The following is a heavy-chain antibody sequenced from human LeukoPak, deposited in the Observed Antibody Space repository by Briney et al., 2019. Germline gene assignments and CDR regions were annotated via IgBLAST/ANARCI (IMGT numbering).Heavy chain of an antibody. J-gene: IGHJ4*02. CDR3: ASTYYDYVWGSYRYRFRFDY. D-gene: IGHD3-16*02. CDR2: IIPILGIA. Sequence: SVKVSCKASGGTFSSYAISWVRQAPGQGLEGMGRIIPILGIANYAQKFQGRVTITADKSTSTAYMELSSLRSEDTAVYYCASTYYDYVWGSYRYRFRFDYWGQGTLVTVSS. CDR1: GGTFSSYA. V-gene: IGHV1-69*04.